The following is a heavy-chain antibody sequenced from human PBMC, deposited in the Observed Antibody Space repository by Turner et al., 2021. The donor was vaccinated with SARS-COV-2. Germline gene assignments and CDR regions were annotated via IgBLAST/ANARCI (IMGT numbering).Heavy chain of an antibody. CDR3: ARVYSSSSGKGVDY. J-gene: IGHJ4*02. CDR1: GFTFTTYE. D-gene: IGHD6-13*01. CDR2: ISSSASTI. V-gene: IGHV3-48*03. Sequence: EVQLVESGGGLVQPGGSLRPSGAPSGFTFTTYELNWVRQATGKGLEWGSYISSSASTIYYADSGKGRVTISRDNAKNSLYLQMNSLRAEDTALYYCARVYSSSSGKGVDYWGQGTLVTVSS.